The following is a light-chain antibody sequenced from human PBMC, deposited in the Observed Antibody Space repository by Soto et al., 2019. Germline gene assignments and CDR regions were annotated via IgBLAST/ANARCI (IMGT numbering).Light chain of an antibody. CDR1: QSISSS. CDR3: QQAKSFPIT. Sequence: DIQMTQSPSTLSASEGDRVTITCRASQSISSSLAWYQQKPGKAPKLLIYDASNLESGVPSIFSGSGSGTEFTLTISGLQPEDSLTYYCQQAKSFPITFGQGTRREIK. J-gene: IGKJ5*01. V-gene: IGKV1-5*01. CDR2: DAS.